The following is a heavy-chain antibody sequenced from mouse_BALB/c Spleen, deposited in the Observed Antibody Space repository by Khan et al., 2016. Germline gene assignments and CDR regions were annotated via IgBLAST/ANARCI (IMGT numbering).Heavy chain of an antibody. CDR3: ARGNWVAWFAY. Sequence: EVKLLESGPGLVKPSQSLSLTCTVTGYSITSDYAWNWIRQFPGKKLEWMGYISYSGSTSYNPSLKSRISITRDTSKNQFFLQLNSVTTEDTATYYCARGNWVAWFAYWGQGTLVTVSA. D-gene: IGHD4-1*01. J-gene: IGHJ3*01. CDR2: ISYSGST. V-gene: IGHV3-2*02. CDR1: GYSITSDYA.